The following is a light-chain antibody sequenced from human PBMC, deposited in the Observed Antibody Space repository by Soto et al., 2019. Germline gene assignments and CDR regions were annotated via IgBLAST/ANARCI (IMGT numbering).Light chain of an antibody. CDR1: QSVSSSY. CDR2: GAS. V-gene: IGKV3-20*01. J-gene: IGKJ4*01. CDR3: QQYGSSPLT. Sequence: EIVLTQSPGTLSLSPGERATLSCRASQSVSSSYLACYQQKPGQAPRLLIYGASSRATGIPDRFSGSGSGTDFTLTISRLEPEDFAVYYRQQYGSSPLTFGGGTKVDIK.